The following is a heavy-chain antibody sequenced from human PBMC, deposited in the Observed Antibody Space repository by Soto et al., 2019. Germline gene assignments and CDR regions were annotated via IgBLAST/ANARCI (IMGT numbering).Heavy chain of an antibody. Sequence: PGGSLRLSCAAYGFTFSSYEMNWVRQAPGKGLEWVSYISSSGSTIYYADSVKGRFTISRDNAKNSLYLQMNSLRAEDTAVYYCARVRDILTAIIDYWGQGTLVTVSS. J-gene: IGHJ4*02. CDR1: GFTFSSYE. CDR2: ISSSGSTI. V-gene: IGHV3-48*03. D-gene: IGHD3-9*01. CDR3: ARVRDILTAIIDY.